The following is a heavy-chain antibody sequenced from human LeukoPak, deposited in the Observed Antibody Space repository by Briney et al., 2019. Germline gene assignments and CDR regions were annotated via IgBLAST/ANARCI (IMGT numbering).Heavy chain of an antibody. V-gene: IGHV4-34*01. D-gene: IGHD2-15*01. Sequence: SETLSLTCAVYGGSFSGYYWSWIRQPPGKGLERIGEINHGGSTSYDPSLKSRVTISVDTSKNQFSLKLSSVTAADAAVYYCARGRRYCSGGSCYSYYYYGMDVWGQGTTVTVSS. CDR1: GGSFSGYY. CDR3: ARGRRYCSGGSCYSYYYYGMDV. CDR2: INHGGST. J-gene: IGHJ6*02.